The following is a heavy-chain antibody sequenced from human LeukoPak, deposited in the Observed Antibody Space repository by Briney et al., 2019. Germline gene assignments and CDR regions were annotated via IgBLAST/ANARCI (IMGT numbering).Heavy chain of an antibody. CDR3: AKEVYCDADCNKPGYGMDV. J-gene: IGHJ6*01. CDR1: GFTFTTYA. Sequence: PGGSLRLSCTASGFTFTTYAMSWVRQAPGKGLEWVSVIRGSAGKRYNADSVKGRFTISRDNSRNTLYLQMNSLRAEDTAVYYCAKEVYCDADCNKPGYGMDVWDKGPRSPFPQ. D-gene: IGHD2-21*02. CDR2: IRGSAGKR. V-gene: IGHV3-23*01.